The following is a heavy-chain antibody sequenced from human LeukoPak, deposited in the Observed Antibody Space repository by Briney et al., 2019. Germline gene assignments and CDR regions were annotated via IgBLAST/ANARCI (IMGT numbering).Heavy chain of an antibody. CDR1: GFTFSNYW. CDR3: LWFGDGY. CDR2: MKQDGSEK. J-gene: IGHJ4*02. D-gene: IGHD3-10*01. Sequence: PGGSLRLSCAASGFTFSNYWMSWVRQAPGKGLEWVANMKQDGSEKYYVDSVKGRFTISRDNAKNSLYLQMNSLRAEDTAVYYCLWFGDGYWGQGTLVTVSS. V-gene: IGHV3-7*01.